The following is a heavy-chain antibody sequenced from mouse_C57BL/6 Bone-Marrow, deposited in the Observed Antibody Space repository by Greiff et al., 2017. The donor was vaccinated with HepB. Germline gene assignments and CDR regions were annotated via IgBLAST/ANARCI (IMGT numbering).Heavy chain of an antibody. V-gene: IGHV1-50*01. CDR2: IDPSDSYT. CDR1: GYTLTSYW. CDR3: ARYDRQRRFAY. Sequence: QVQLQQPGAELVKPGASVKLSCKASGYTLTSYWMQWVKQRPGQGLEWIGEIDPSDSYTNYNQKFKGKATLTVDTSSSTAYMQLSSLTSEDSAVYYCARYDRQRRFAYWGQGTLVTVSA. D-gene: IGHD2-12*01. J-gene: IGHJ3*01.